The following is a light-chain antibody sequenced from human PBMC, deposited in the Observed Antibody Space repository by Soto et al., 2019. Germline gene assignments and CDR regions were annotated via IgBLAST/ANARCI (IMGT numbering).Light chain of an antibody. CDR3: QHYNTWPWT. CDR1: QSVNSN. J-gene: IGKJ1*01. CDR2: GAS. V-gene: IGKV3-15*01. Sequence: VMTQSPATLSVTPGERATLSCRASQSVNSNLAWYQQKLGQAPRVLIYGASTRATGIPARFSGSGSGTEFILTISSLQSEDFAVYYCQHYNTWPWTSGQRTKVDI.